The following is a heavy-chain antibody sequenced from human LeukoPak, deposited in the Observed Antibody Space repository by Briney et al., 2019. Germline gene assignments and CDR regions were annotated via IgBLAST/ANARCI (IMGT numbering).Heavy chain of an antibody. V-gene: IGHV3-48*03. CDR3: ARDPVAAGFDRWFDP. Sequence: PGGSLRLSCAASGFTFSNYEMSWVRQAPGKGLEWVSYISSSDNSIYYADSVKGRFTISRDNAKNSLYLQMNSLRAEDKAVYYCARDPVAAGFDRWFDPWGQGTLVTVSS. CDR2: ISSSDNSI. D-gene: IGHD2-21*01. CDR1: GFTFSNYE. J-gene: IGHJ5*02.